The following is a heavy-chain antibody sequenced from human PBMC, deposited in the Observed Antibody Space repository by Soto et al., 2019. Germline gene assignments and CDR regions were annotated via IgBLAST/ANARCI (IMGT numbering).Heavy chain of an antibody. Sequence: QVQLVQSGAEVKKPGASVKVSCKASGYTFTSYAMHWVRQAPGQRLEWMGWINAGNGNTKYSQKFQGRVTITRDTSESTAYMELSSLRSEDTAVYYSARDLGGDAWFDPWGQGTLVTVSS. D-gene: IGHD3-16*01. CDR3: ARDLGGDAWFDP. CDR1: GYTFTSYA. CDR2: INAGNGNT. J-gene: IGHJ5*02. V-gene: IGHV1-3*01.